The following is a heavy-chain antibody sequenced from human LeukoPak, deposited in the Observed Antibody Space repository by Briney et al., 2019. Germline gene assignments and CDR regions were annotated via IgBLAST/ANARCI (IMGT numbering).Heavy chain of an antibody. CDR3: ARRLVVRGVIIYPDDAFDI. CDR2: INSDGSST. J-gene: IGHJ3*02. D-gene: IGHD3-10*01. CDR1: GFTFSSYW. Sequence: PGGSLRLSCAASGFTFSSYWMHWVRQAPGKGLVWVSRINSDGSSTSYADSVKGRFTISRDNAKNTLHLQMNSLRAEDTAVYYCARRLVVRGVIIYPDDAFDIWGQGTMVTVSS. V-gene: IGHV3-74*01.